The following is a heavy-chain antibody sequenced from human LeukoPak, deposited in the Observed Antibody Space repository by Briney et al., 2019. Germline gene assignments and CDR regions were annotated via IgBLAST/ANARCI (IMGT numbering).Heavy chain of an antibody. J-gene: IGHJ4*02. CDR3: AREAGSGQY. Sequence: PGGSLRLSCAASGFTFSDYYMSWIRQAPGKGLEWVSVIYSGGSTYYADSVKGRFTISRDNSKNTLYLQMNSLRAEDTAVYYCAREAGSGQYWGQGTLVTVSS. D-gene: IGHD6-19*01. V-gene: IGHV3-53*01. CDR1: GFTFSDYY. CDR2: IYSGGST.